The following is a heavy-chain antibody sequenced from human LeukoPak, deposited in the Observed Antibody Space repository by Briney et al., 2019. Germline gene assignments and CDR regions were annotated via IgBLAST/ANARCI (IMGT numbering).Heavy chain of an antibody. Sequence: SETLSLTCTVSGGSISIYYWSWIRQPPGKGLEWSGYIYYTGSTNYNPSLTSRVNISVDTSKNQFSLNLTSVTAADTAVYYCARWGSIAVARFDYWGQGTLVTVSS. J-gene: IGHJ4*02. D-gene: IGHD6-6*01. CDR1: GGSISIYY. V-gene: IGHV4-59*01. CDR3: ARWGSIAVARFDY. CDR2: IYYTGST.